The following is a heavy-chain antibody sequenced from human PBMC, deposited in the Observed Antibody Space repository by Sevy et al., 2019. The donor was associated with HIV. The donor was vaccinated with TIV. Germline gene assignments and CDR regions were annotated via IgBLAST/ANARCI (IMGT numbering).Heavy chain of an antibody. CDR1: GFTFTSYG. CDR3: AKDSTFVSLYYNSRGYGALRSYFDS. J-gene: IGHJ4*02. Sequence: GGSLRLSCAASGFTFTSYGMHWVRQAPGKGLEWVAFIRDDGSIKSYAESVKGRVTISRDNSKNTVYLEMESLTGEDTAWIYCAKDSTFVSLYYNSRGYGALRSYFDSWGQGALVTVSS. V-gene: IGHV3-30*02. CDR2: IRDDGSIK. D-gene: IGHD3-22*01.